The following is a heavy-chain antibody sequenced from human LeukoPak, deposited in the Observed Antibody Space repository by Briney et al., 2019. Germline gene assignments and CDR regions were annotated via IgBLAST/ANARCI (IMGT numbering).Heavy chain of an antibody. Sequence: ASVKVSCKASGYTFTSYGISWVRQAPGQGPEWMGWISAYNGNTNYAQKLQGRVTMTTDTSTSTAYMELRSLRSDDTAVYYCARLFGELLEPYYFDYWGQGTLVTVSS. V-gene: IGHV1-18*01. CDR3: ARLFGELLEPYYFDY. CDR1: GYTFTSYG. CDR2: ISAYNGNT. D-gene: IGHD3-10*02. J-gene: IGHJ4*02.